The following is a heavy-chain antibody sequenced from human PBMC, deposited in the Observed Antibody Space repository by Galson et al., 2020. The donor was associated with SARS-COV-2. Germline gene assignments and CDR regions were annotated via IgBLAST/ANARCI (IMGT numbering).Heavy chain of an antibody. CDR1: GFTFSSYA. Sequence: TGGSLRLSCAASGFTFSSYAMYWVRQAPGKGLEWGAVISYDGSNKYYADSVKGRFTISRDNSKNTLYLQMNSLRAEDTAVYYCARTGSGSYFGAFDIWGQGTMVTVSS. J-gene: IGHJ3*02. CDR2: ISYDGSNK. V-gene: IGHV3-30-3*01. CDR3: ARTGSGSYFGAFDI. D-gene: IGHD1-26*01.